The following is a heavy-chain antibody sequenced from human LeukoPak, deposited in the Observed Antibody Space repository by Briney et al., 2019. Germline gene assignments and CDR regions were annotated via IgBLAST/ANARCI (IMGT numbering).Heavy chain of an antibody. CDR2: ISGSGGST. Sequence: GGSLRLSCAASGFTFSSYAMSSVRQAPGKGREWVSSISGSGGSTYYADSVKGRFTISRDNSKNTLYLQMNRLRAEDTAVYYCAKDKEWDQSFDYWGQGTLVTVSS. CDR3: AKDKEWDQSFDY. D-gene: IGHD1-26*01. V-gene: IGHV3-23*01. J-gene: IGHJ4*02. CDR1: GFTFSSYA.